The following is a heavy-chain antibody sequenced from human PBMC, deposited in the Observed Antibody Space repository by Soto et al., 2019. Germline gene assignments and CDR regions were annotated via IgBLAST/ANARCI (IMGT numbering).Heavy chain of an antibody. CDR1: GYTFTGYY. D-gene: IGHD2-15*01. J-gene: IGHJ6*02. Sequence: ASVKVSCKASGYTFTGYYMHWVRQAPGQGLEWMGWINPNSGGTNYAQKLQGRVTMTRDTSISTAYMELSRLRSDDTAVYYCASAVVVVAATGSYYYYGMDVWGQGTTVTVSS. V-gene: IGHV1-2*02. CDR3: ASAVVVVAATGSYYYYGMDV. CDR2: INPNSGGT.